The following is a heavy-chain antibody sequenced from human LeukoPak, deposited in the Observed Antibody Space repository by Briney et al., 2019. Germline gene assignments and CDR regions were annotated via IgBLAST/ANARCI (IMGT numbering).Heavy chain of an antibody. CDR2: IYSGGST. D-gene: IGHD3-22*01. CDR3: ASEGGSSGSAFDI. J-gene: IGHJ3*02. V-gene: IGHV3-53*01. CDR1: GFTVSSNY. Sequence: GGSLRLSCAASGFTVSSNYMSWVRQAPGKGLEWVSVIYSGGSTYYADSVKGRFTISRDNSKNTLYLQMNSLRAEDTAVYYCASEGGSSGSAFDIWGQGTMVTVSS.